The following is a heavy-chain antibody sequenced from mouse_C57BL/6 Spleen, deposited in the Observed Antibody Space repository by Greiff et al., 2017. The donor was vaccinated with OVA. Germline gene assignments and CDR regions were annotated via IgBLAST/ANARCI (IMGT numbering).Heavy chain of an antibody. CDR3: ARKLLTTVVWGYAVDY. D-gene: IGHD1-1*01. CDR2: IYPGDGDT. Sequence: QVQLQQSGPELVKPGASVKISCKASGYAFSSSWMKWVKQRPGKGLEWIGRIYPGDGDTNYNGKFTGKATLTADKSSSTAYMQLSSLTSEDSAVYFCARKLLTTVVWGYAVDYWGQGTSVTVSS. CDR1: GYAFSSSW. J-gene: IGHJ4*01. V-gene: IGHV1-82*01.